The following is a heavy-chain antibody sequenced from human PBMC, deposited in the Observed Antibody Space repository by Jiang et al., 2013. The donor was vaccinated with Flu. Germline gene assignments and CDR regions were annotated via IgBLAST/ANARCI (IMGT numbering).Heavy chain of an antibody. CDR3: AAWTISRTTKDHY. V-gene: IGHV4-34*01. CDR2: IDQSGTI. CDR1: GESFSDYF. J-gene: IGHJ4*02. D-gene: IGHD1-7*01. Sequence: LLKPSETLSLTCTVYGESFSDYFWSWIRQPPEKGLEWIGEIDQSGTITYNPSLKSRVTISVDTSKNQFSLKLASMTAADTAVYYRAAWTISRTTKDHYWGQGNPGLRLL.